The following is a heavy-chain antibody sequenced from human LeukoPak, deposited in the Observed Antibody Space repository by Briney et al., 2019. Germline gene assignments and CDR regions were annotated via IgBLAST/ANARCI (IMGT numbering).Heavy chain of an antibody. Sequence: PGGSLRLSCAASGFTFSSYWMHWVRQAPGKGLVWVSRINSDGSSTSYADSVKGRFTISRDNAKNTLYLQMNSLRAEDTAMYYCARDLRQLAPYNWFDPWGQGTLVTVSS. V-gene: IGHV3-74*01. J-gene: IGHJ5*02. CDR2: INSDGSST. CDR1: GFTFSSYW. D-gene: IGHD6-13*01. CDR3: ARDLRQLAPYNWFDP.